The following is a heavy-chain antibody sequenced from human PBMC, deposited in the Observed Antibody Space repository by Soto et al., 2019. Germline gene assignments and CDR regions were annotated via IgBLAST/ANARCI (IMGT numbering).Heavy chain of an antibody. J-gene: IGHJ6*03. Sequence: SLRLSCAASGFTFSSYGMHWVRQAPGKGLEWVAVISYDGSNKYYADSVKGRFTISRDNSKNTLYLQMNSLRAEDTAVYYCAKDGTYYDFWSGFKQRTDYYYMDVWGKGTTVTVSS. CDR1: GFTFSSYG. V-gene: IGHV3-30*18. D-gene: IGHD3-3*01. CDR3: AKDGTYYDFWSGFKQRTDYYYMDV. CDR2: ISYDGSNK.